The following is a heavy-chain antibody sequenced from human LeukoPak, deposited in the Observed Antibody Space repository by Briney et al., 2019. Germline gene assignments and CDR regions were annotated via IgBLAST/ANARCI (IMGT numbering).Heavy chain of an antibody. CDR1: GGSFSGYY. J-gene: IGHJ5*02. CDR3: ARGKMIRWFDH. V-gene: IGHV4-34*01. D-gene: IGHD3-16*01. CDR2: INHSGST. Sequence: SETLSLTCAVYGGSFSGYYWSWIRQPPGKGLEWIGEINHSGSTNYNPSLKSRVTISVDTSKNQFSLKLSSVTAADTAVYYCARGKMIRWFDHWGQGTLVTVSS.